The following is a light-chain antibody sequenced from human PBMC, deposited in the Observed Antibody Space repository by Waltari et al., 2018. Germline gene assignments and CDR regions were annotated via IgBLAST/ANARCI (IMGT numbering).Light chain of an antibody. J-gene: IGLJ3*02. CDR2: DVS. CDR1: SSNVGCYNY. V-gene: IGLV2-14*01. CDR3: SSYTSSRTQV. Sequence: QSALTQNASVTGSTGQSITISCTGTSSNVGCYNYVSWYQQYPGKAPKLMIYDVSNRPSGVSNRFSGPNSGNAASLPIAGRQAEDEADYYCSSYTSSRTQVFGGGTKLTVL.